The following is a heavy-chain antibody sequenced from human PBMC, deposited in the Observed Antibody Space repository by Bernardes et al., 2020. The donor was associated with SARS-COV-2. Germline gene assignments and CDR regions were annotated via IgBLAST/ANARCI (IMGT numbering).Heavy chain of an antibody. V-gene: IGHV3-74*01. Sequence: GGSLRLSCAASGFSFSSYFMYWVRQTPGKELVWVSRISPDGRSTSHAGSVKGRFTVSRDNAKNTLFLEMTSLRADDTAVYYCVAYHWNSPMAWGKGILVTISS. CDR2: ISPDGRST. CDR1: GFSFSSYF. CDR3: VAYHWNSPMA. D-gene: IGHD1-7*01. J-gene: IGHJ5*02.